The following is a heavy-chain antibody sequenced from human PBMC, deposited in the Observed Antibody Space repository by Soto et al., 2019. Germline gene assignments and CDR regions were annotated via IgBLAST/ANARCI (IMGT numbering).Heavy chain of an antibody. CDR2: IYYSGST. D-gene: IGHD2-15*01. Sequence: QVQLQESGPGLVKPSETLSLTCTVSGGSISSYYWSWIRQPPGKGLEWIGYIYYSGSTNYNPSLKGRVTIPVDTPKNQFSLKLSSVTAADTPVYYCARRYGGTFDYWGQGTLVTVSS. V-gene: IGHV4-59*08. CDR1: GGSISSYY. J-gene: IGHJ4*02. CDR3: ARRYGGTFDY.